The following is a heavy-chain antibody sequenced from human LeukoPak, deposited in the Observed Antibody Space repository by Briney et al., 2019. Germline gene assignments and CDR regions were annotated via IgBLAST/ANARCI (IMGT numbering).Heavy chain of an antibody. CDR3: ARDIYYYYMDV. Sequence: PSQTLSLSCTVSRGSISIGDYYWIWIRQPPGKGLEWIGYIYYSGSTYYNPSLKSRVTISVDTSKNQFSLKLSSVTAADTAVYYCARDIYYYYMDVWAKGPTVTLS. CDR2: IYYSGST. CDR1: RGSISIGDYY. J-gene: IGHJ6*03. V-gene: IGHV4-30-4*08.